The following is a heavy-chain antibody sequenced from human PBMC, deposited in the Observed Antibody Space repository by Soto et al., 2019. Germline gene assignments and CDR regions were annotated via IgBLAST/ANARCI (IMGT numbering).Heavy chain of an antibody. J-gene: IGHJ4*02. CDR1: GGSISSGDYY. V-gene: IGHV4-30-4*01. D-gene: IGHD4-17*01. CDR2: IYYRGST. CDR3: AIYGGPSVYFDP. Sequence: QVQLQESGPGLVKPSQTLSLTCTVSGGSISSGDYYWSWIRQPPGKGLEWIGYIYYRGSTYYNPSRKSRVTIAVDTSKNQCSLKLSSVTGAGTAVYCWAIYGGPSVYFDPWGQGTLVTVSS.